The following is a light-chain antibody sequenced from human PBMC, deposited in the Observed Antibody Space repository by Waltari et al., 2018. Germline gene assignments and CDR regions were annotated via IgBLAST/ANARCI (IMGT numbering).Light chain of an antibody. Sequence: DIQMIQFLPFLPASIGDRVYITCRASQSISTYLSWYQQRPGKAPNLLIYGASNLQSGVPSRFSGRGSGTDFTLTISSLQPEDFANYYCQQSDSLPWTFGQGTKVEIK. CDR1: QSISTY. V-gene: IGKV1-39*01. CDR2: GAS. CDR3: QQSDSLPWT. J-gene: IGKJ1*01.